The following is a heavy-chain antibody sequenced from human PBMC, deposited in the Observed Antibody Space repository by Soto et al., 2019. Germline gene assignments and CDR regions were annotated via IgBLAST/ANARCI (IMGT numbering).Heavy chain of an antibody. J-gene: IGHJ4*02. CDR3: ARDYIAAAGTMGY. CDR1: GYTFTSYD. CDR2: MNPNSGNT. V-gene: IGHV1-8*01. D-gene: IGHD6-13*01. Sequence: VASVKVSCKASGYTFTSYDINWVRQATGQGLEWMGWMNPNSGNTGYAQKFQGRVTMTRNTSISTAYMELSSLRSEDTAVYYCARDYIAAAGTMGYWGQGTLVTVSS.